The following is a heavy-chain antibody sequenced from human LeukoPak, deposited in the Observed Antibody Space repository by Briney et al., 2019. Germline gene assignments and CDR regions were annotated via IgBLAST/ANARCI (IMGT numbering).Heavy chain of an antibody. Sequence: SQTLSLTCTVSAGSISSGGYYWSWIRQLPGKGLEWIAYISYSGSTYYNPSLKSRVTISVDTSKNQFSLRLSSVTAADTAVYYCARMAAGWWFAPWGQGTLVTVSS. V-gene: IGHV4-31*03. CDR3: ARMAAGWWFAP. CDR1: AGSISSGGYY. D-gene: IGHD6-13*01. J-gene: IGHJ5*02. CDR2: ISYSGST.